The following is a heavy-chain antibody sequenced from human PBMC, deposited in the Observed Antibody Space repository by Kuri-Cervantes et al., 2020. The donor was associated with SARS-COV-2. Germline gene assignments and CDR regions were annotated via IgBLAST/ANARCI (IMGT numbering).Heavy chain of an antibody. CDR1: GYPFTNFG. J-gene: IGHJ6*02. Sequence: VKVSCKASGYPFTNFGISWVRQAPGRGLEWMGWISTYSGDTIYPQKIQGRVTMTTDTSTSTAYMDLRGLRSDDTAVYYCARDSATGTRWGDLNGMDVWGQGTTVTVSS. D-gene: IGHD1-7*01. CDR2: ISTYSGDT. CDR3: ARDSATGTRWGDLNGMDV. V-gene: IGHV1-18*01.